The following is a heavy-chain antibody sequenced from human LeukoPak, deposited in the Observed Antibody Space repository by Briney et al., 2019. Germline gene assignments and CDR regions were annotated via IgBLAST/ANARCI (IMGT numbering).Heavy chain of an antibody. CDR3: AKEHISGAFDI. V-gene: IGHV3-30*18. CDR1: GFTFSSYA. J-gene: IGHJ3*02. Sequence: GGSLRLSCAASGFTFSSYAMHWVRQAPGKGLEWVALISFDAINKYYADSVKGRFTISRDNSKNTLSLQMNSLRAEDTAVYYCAKEHISGAFDIWGQGAAVTVSS. D-gene: IGHD2-21*01. CDR2: ISFDAINK.